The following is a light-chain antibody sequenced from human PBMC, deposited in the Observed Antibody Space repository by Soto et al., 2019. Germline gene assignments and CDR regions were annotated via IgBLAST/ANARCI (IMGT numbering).Light chain of an antibody. J-gene: IGKJ4*01. CDR1: QDISSW. Sequence: DILMTQSPSSVSASVGDRVTITCRASQDISSWVAWYQQKPGKAPKLLISAASSLQSGVPRRFSGSGSGTDFTLIISSLQPEDFATYFCQQGDSVPFTFGGGTKVEIK. V-gene: IGKV1-12*01. CDR3: QQGDSVPFT. CDR2: AAS.